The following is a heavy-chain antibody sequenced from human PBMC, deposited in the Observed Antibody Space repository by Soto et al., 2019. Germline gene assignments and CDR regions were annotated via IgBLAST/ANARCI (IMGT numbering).Heavy chain of an antibody. CDR3: ARQFEDGDYVVEYFQH. V-gene: IGHV4-39*01. Sequence: SETLSLTCTVSGDSISSSSYYWSWIRQSPGKGLEWIGSIYYSGSTYYNPSLNGRGTISVDTSKKQFSLKVSSVTAADTAVYYCARQFEDGDYVVEYFQHWGQGTLVTVSS. D-gene: IGHD4-17*01. CDR2: IYYSGST. CDR1: GDSISSSSYY. J-gene: IGHJ1*01.